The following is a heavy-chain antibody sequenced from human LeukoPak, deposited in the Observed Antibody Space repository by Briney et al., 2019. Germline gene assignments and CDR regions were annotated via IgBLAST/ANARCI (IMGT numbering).Heavy chain of an antibody. V-gene: IGHV4-59*01. CDR2: IYYSGST. J-gene: IGHJ3*02. CDR3: ARVRYYGSGSYDAFDI. Sequence: SETLSLTCTVSGGSISSYYWSWIRQPPGKGLEWIGYIYYSGSTNYNPSPKSRVTISVDTSKNQFSLKLSSVTAADTAVYYCARVRYYGSGSYDAFDIWGQGTMVTVSS. CDR1: GGSISSYY. D-gene: IGHD3-10*01.